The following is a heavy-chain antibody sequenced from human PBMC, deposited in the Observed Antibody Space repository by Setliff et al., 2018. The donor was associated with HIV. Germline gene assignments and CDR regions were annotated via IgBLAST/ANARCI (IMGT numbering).Heavy chain of an antibody. CDR1: GGSFTDIGGSFTDYY. CDR3: ARHQVIPTVIGAFDI. J-gene: IGHJ3*02. V-gene: IGHV4-34*01. Sequence: PSETLSLTCAVFGGSFTDIGGSFTDYYWIWIRQPPGKGLEWIGEINHSGSTYYNPSLESRVTISVDTSKNHFSLKLSSVTAADTAVYYCARHQVIPTVIGAFDIWGQGTVVTVSS. CDR2: INHSGST. D-gene: IGHD3-16*02.